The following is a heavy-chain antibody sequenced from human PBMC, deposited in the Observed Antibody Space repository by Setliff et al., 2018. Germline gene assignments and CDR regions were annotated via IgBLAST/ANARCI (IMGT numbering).Heavy chain of an antibody. V-gene: IGHV1-69*10. J-gene: IGHJ5*02. CDR3: ARGGGVYYDSSGYFWEKEYNWFDP. D-gene: IGHD3-22*01. CDR2: IIPILGIA. CDR1: GGTFSSYA. Sequence: GASVKVSCKASGGTFSSYAISWVRQAPGEGLEWMGGIIPILGIANYAQKFQGRVTMTRNTSISTAYMELSSLRSEDTAVYYCARGGGVYYDSSGYFWEKEYNWFDPWGQGTLVTVSS.